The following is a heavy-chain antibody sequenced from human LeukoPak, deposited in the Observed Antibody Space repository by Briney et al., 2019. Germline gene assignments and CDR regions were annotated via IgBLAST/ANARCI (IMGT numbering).Heavy chain of an antibody. CDR3: ASHTYYYDSSGYRGDYFDY. CDR1: SGSISSSSYY. V-gene: IGHV4-39*07. J-gene: IGHJ4*02. CDR2: NYYSGST. Sequence: SETLSLTCTVYSGSISSSSYYWGWIRQPPGKGLEWIGSNYYSGSTYYNPSIKSRVTISVDTTKNKVSLNLSSVTAAATALYCCASHTYYYDSSGYRGDYFDYWGQGTLVTVSS. D-gene: IGHD3-22*01.